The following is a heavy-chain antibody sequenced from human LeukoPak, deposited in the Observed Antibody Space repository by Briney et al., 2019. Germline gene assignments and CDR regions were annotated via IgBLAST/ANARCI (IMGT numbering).Heavy chain of an antibody. J-gene: IGHJ3*02. D-gene: IGHD3-22*01. CDR3: ARDRPKMYYYDSSGPTDAFDI. Sequence: ASVKVSCKASGYTFTSYYMHWVRQAPGQGLEWMGIINPSGGSTSYAQKFQGRVTMTRDTSISTAYMELSRLRSDDTAVYYCARDRPKMYYYDSSGPTDAFDIWGQGTMVTVSS. CDR1: GYTFTSYY. V-gene: IGHV1-46*01. CDR2: INPSGGST.